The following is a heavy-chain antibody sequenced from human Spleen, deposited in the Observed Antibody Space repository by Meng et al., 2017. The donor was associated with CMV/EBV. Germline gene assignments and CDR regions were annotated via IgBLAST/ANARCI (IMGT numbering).Heavy chain of an antibody. CDR2: INPNSGGT. CDR1: GYTFTGYY. J-gene: IGHJ4*02. CDR3: VRVSIAAAGRLDY. V-gene: IGHV1-2*02. D-gene: IGHD6-13*01. Sequence: VQLVMSGAEVKKPGASVKVSCKASGYTFTGYYMHWVRQAPGQGLEWMGWINPNSGGTNYAQKFQGRVTMTRDTSISTAYMELSRLRSDDTAVYYCVRVSIAAAGRLDYWGQGTLVTVSS.